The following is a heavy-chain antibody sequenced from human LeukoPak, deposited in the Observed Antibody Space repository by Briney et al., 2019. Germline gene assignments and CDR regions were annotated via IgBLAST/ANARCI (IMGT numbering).Heavy chain of an antibody. CDR3: AKDFSSSWHDAFDI. J-gene: IGHJ3*02. CDR1: GFTFSSYG. CDR2: ISYDGSNK. V-gene: IGHV3-30*18. D-gene: IGHD6-13*01. Sequence: GGSLRLPCAASGFTFSSYGMHWVRQAPGKRLEWVAVISYDGSNKYYADSVKGRFTISRDNSKNTLYLQMNSLRAEDTAVYYCAKDFSSSWHDAFDIRGQGTMVTVSS.